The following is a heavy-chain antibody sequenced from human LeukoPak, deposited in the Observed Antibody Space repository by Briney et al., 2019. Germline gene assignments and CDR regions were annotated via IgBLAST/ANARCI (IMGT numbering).Heavy chain of an antibody. CDR3: ASSGVAGTNFDY. CDR1: GYTFTIYY. CDR2: INPSGGST. Sequence: ASVKVSCKASGYTFTIYYMHWVRQAPGQGLEWMGIINPSGGSTSYAQKFQGRVTMTRDTSTSTVYMELSSLRSEDTAVYYCASSGVAGTNFDYWGQGTLVTVSS. J-gene: IGHJ4*02. D-gene: IGHD6-19*01. V-gene: IGHV1-46*01.